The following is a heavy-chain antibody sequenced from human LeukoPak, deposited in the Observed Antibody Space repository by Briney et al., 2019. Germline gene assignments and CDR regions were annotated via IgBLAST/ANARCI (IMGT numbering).Heavy chain of an antibody. Sequence: PGGSLRLSCAASGFTFSSYSMNWVRQAPGKGLEWVSSISSSSSYIYYADSVKGRFTISRDNAKNSLYLQMNSLRAEGTAVYYCARDREYYDILTGYSGEGYFDYWGQGTLVTVSS. CDR3: ARDREYYDILTGYSGEGYFDY. D-gene: IGHD3-9*01. CDR2: ISSSSSYI. CDR1: GFTFSSYS. V-gene: IGHV3-21*01. J-gene: IGHJ4*02.